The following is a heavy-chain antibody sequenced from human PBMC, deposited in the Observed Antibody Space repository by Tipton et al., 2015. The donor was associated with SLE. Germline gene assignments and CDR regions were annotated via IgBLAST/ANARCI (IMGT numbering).Heavy chain of an antibody. D-gene: IGHD2-15*01. CDR2: IYYSGST. CDR3: ARDEVALGFH. CDR1: GGSISSHY. J-gene: IGHJ4*02. Sequence: TLSLTCTVSGGSISSHYWSWIRQPPGKGLEWIGYIYYSGSTNYNHSLKSRVTISVDTSKNQFSLKLSSVTAADTAAYYCARDEVALGFHCGQGTLGTVSS. V-gene: IGHV4-59*11.